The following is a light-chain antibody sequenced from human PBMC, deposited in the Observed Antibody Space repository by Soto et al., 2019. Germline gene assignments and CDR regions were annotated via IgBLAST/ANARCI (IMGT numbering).Light chain of an antibody. CDR2: DAS. J-gene: IGKJ1*01. CDR3: QQYGSSPRT. Sequence: EIVLTQSPGTLSLSPGERATLSCRASQSVSNYVAWYQQKPGQAPRLLIYDASNRATGVPARFSGSGSGTDFTLTISRLEPEDFAVYYCQQYGSSPRTFGQGTKVDIK. CDR1: QSVSNY. V-gene: IGKV3-20*01.